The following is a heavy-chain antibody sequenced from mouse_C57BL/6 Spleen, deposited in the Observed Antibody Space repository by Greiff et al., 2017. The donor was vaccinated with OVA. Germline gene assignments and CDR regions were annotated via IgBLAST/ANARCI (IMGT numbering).Heavy chain of an antibody. CDR3: ASYYGSSYGYFDY. CDR2: INPNNGGT. D-gene: IGHD1-1*01. CDR1: GYTFTDYY. V-gene: IGHV1-26*01. J-gene: IGHJ2*01. Sequence: EVQLQQSGPELVKPGASVKISCKASGYTFTDYYMNWVKQSPGKSLEWIGDINPNNGGTSYNQKFKGKATLTVDKSSSTAYMELRSLTSEDSAVYYCASYYGSSYGYFDYWGQGTTLTVSS.